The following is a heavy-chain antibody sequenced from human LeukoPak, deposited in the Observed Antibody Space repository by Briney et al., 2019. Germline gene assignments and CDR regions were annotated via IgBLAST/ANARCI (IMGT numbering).Heavy chain of an antibody. D-gene: IGHD3-10*01. V-gene: IGHV3-23*01. CDR2: MSGSGGST. Sequence: GGSLRLSCAASGFTFNNYAMTWVRQAPGKGLEWVSAMSGSGGSTYYADSVKGRFTISRDNSKNTLYLQLNSLRAEDTAVYYCARHDSGITMVRGVILPPDNWGQGTLVTVSS. CDR1: GFTFNNYA. J-gene: IGHJ4*02. CDR3: ARHDSGITMVRGVILPPDN.